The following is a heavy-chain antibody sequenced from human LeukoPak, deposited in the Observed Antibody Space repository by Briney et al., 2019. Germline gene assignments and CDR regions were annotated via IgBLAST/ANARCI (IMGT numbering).Heavy chain of an antibody. D-gene: IGHD6-19*01. CDR1: GGSISSYY. CDR2: IYYSGST. V-gene: IGHV4-59*12. Sequence: SETLSLTRTVSGGSISSYYWSWIRQPPGKGLEWIGYIYYSGSTNYNPSLKSRVTISVDTSKNQFSLKLSSVTAADTAVYFCARDDGSGWTHYWGQGTLVTVSS. CDR3: ARDDGSGWTHY. J-gene: IGHJ4*02.